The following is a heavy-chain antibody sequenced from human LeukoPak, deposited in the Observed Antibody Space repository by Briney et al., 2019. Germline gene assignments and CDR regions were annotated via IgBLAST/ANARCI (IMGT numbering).Heavy chain of an antibody. V-gene: IGHV1-18*04. J-gene: IGHJ4*02. Sequence: ASVKVSCKASGYTFTDYYMHWVRQAPGQGLEWMGWISAYNGNTNYAQKLQGRVTMTTDTSTSTAYMELRSLRSDDTAVYYCARDLGGGVDYWGQGTLVTVSS. D-gene: IGHD3-16*01. CDR3: ARDLGGGVDY. CDR2: ISAYNGNT. CDR1: GYTFTDYY.